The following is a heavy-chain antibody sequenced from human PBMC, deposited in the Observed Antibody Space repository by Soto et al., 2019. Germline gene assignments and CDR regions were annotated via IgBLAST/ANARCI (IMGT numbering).Heavy chain of an antibody. CDR1: GGSFSGYY. Sequence: PSETLSLTCAVYGGSFSGYYWSWIRQPPGKRLEWIGEINHSGSTNYNPSLKSRVTISVDKSKNQFSLKLSSVTAADTAVYYCAREPSDYGEFYTFDYWGQGT. J-gene: IGHJ4*02. CDR3: AREPSDYGEFYTFDY. V-gene: IGHV4-34*01. CDR2: INHSGST. D-gene: IGHD4-17*01.